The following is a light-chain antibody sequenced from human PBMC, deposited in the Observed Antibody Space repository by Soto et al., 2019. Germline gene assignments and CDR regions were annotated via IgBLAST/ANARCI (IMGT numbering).Light chain of an antibody. CDR3: GTWDSSLSAAV. CDR1: SSNIGNNY. V-gene: IGLV1-51*01. CDR2: DNN. J-gene: IGLJ2*01. Sequence: QSVLTQPPSVSAAPGQKVTISCSGSSSNIGNNYVSWYQQLPGTAPKLLIYDNNKRPSGIPDRFSGSKSGTSATLDITGLQTGDEADYYCGTWDSSLSAAVFGGGTKVTVL.